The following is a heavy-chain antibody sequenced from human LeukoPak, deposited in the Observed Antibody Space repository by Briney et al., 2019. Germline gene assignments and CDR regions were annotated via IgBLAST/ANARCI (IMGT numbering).Heavy chain of an antibody. V-gene: IGHV3-15*01. CDR2: IKSKIDGGII. J-gene: IGHJ4*02. CDR3: TTGPLGYCSGGSCYSGDY. D-gene: IGHD2-15*01. CDR1: GFTFSNHW. Sequence: GGSLRLSCAASGFTFSNHWMNWVRQAPGKGLEWVGRIKSKIDGGIIDHAAPVKGRFTISRDDSKDTLYLQMNSLQTEDTAVYYCTTGPLGYCSGGSCYSGDYWGQGTLVTVSS.